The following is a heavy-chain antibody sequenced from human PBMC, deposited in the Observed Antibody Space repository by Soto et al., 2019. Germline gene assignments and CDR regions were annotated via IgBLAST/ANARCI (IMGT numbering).Heavy chain of an antibody. Sequence: LRLSCAASGFPFSYYSMTWVRQSPGRGLEWVSSISSSTTYISYADSVRGRFTISRDNAKNSLYLQMSSLRADDTAVYYCARDPVGVDSTFFFDSWGQGTLVTVSS. CDR1: GFPFSYYS. J-gene: IGHJ4*02. CDR2: ISSSTTYI. V-gene: IGHV3-21*01. D-gene: IGHD2-21*01. CDR3: ARDPVGVDSTFFFDS.